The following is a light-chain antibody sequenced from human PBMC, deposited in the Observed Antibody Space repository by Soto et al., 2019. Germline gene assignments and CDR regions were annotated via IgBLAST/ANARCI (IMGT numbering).Light chain of an antibody. CDR3: QSYDSSLSGVV. V-gene: IGLV1-40*01. CDR1: SSNIGAGYD. Sequence: QSVLTQPPSVSGAPGQRVTIFCTGSSSNIGAGYDVHWYQQLPGTAPKLLIYGNSNRPSGVPDRFSGSKSGTSASLAITGLXXXXXXDYYCQSYDSSLSGVVFGGGTKL. J-gene: IGLJ2*01. CDR2: GNS.